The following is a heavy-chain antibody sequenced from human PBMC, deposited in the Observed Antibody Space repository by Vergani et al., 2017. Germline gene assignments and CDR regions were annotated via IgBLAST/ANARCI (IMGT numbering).Heavy chain of an antibody. V-gene: IGHV4-39*02. CDR2: ISSSGST. J-gene: IGHJ4*02. CDR3: ARDLRDDIMIGPDNMPFDS. D-gene: IGHD3-9*01. CDR1: GDSMMRSHYY. Sequence: QLQLQESGPGLVKPSETLSLICTVSGDSMMRSHYYWGWIRQSPGRGLEWIGSISSSGSTYYNPSLKSRVTMSVDTSKNHLSLRVTSMTAADTAVYFCARDLRDDIMIGPDNMPFDSWGQGTLVTVSS.